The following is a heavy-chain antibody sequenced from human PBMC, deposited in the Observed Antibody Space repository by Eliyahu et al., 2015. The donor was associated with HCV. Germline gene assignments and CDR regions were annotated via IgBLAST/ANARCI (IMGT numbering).Heavy chain of an antibody. D-gene: IGHD6-19*01. V-gene: IGHV5-10-1*01. J-gene: IGHJ5*02. CDR2: IDPSDSYT. CDR1: GYSFTSYW. Sequence: QSGAEVKKPGESLRISCKGSGYSFTSYWISWVRQMPGKGLEWMGRIDPSDSYTNYSPSFQGHVTISADKSISTAYLQWSSLKASDTAMYYCARLGIAVAGRGDWFDPWGQGTLVTVSS. CDR3: ARLGIAVAGRGDWFDP.